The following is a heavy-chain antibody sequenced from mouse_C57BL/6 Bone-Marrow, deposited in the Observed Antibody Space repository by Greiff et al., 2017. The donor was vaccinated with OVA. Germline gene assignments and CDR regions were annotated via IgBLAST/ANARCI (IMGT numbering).Heavy chain of an antibody. D-gene: IGHD1-1*01. CDR1: GFSLTSYG. CDR2: IWSGGST. V-gene: IGHV2-2*01. CDR3: ARQPYYGSSYSDFDY. J-gene: IGHJ2*01. Sequence: VKLMESGPGLVQPSQSLSITCTVSGFSLTSYGVHWVRQSPGKGLEWLGVIWSGGSTDYNAAFISRLSISKDNSKSQVFVKMNSLQADDTAIYDCARQPYYGSSYSDFDYWGQGTTLTVSS.